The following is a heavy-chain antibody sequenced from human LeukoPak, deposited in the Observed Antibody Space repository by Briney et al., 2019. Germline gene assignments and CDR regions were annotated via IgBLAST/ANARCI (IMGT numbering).Heavy chain of an antibody. V-gene: IGHV1-18*01. CDR1: VYTFTSYG. Sequence: ASVKVSCKASVYTFTSYGIGWVRQAPGQGLEWMGWISAYNGNTNYAQKLQGRVTMTKDTSTSTAYMELRSLRSEDTAVYYCARDGRAFDYWGQGTLVTVSS. CDR3: ARDGRAFDY. J-gene: IGHJ4*02. CDR2: ISAYNGNT.